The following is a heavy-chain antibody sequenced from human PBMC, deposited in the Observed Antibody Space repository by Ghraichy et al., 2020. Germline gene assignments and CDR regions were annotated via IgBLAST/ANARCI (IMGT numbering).Heavy chain of an antibody. D-gene: IGHD3-22*01. CDR2: ISGSGGST. V-gene: IGHV3-23*01. CDR3: AKDPNYYDSSGYYYSYYGIDV. J-gene: IGHJ6*01. CDR1: GFTFSSYV. Sequence: GSLRLSCAASGFTFSSYVMSWVRQAPGKGLEWVSAISGSGGSTYYADSVKGRFTISRDNSKNTLYLQMNSLRAEDTAVYYCAKDPNYYDSSGYYYSYYGIDVWGQGTTVSAS.